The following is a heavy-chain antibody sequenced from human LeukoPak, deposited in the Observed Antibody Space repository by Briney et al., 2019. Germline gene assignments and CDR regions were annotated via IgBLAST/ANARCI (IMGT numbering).Heavy chain of an antibody. Sequence: PSETLSLTCTVSGGSISSYYWTWIRQPPEKGLEWIGYIYYSGSTNYNSSLKSRVTISVDTSKNQFSLKLSSVTAADTAVYYCARGTNVYDILTGYYANWFDPWGQGTLVTVSS. V-gene: IGHV4-59*01. CDR1: GGSISSYY. CDR2: IYYSGST. CDR3: ARGTNVYDILTGYYANWFDP. D-gene: IGHD3-9*01. J-gene: IGHJ5*02.